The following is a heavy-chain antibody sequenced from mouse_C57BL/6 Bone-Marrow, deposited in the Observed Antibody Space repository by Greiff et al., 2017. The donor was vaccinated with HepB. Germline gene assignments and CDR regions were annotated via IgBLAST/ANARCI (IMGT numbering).Heavy chain of an antibody. CDR3: ARAGYYALRRFAY. Sequence: QVQLQQPGAELVKPGASVKMSCKASGYTFTSYWITWVKQRPGQGLEWIGDIYPGSGSTNYNEKFKSKATLTVDTSSSTAYMQLSSLTSEDSAVYYCARAGYYALRRFAYWGQGTLFTVSA. J-gene: IGHJ3*01. CDR2: IYPGSGST. CDR1: GYTFTSYW. D-gene: IGHD2-1*01. V-gene: IGHV1-55*01.